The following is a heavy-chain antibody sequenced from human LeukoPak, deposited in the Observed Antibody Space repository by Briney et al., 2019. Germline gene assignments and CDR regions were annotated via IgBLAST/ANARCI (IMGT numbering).Heavy chain of an antibody. J-gene: IGHJ6*02. D-gene: IGHD3-9*01. V-gene: IGHV3-66*01. CDR3: ASPATRYFDWLLSSPQYYGMDV. CDR2: IYSGGST. CDR1: GFTVSSNY. Sequence: GGSLRLSCAASGFTVSSNYMSWVRQAPGKGLEWVSVIYSGGSTYYADSVKGRFTISRDNSKNTLYLHMNSLRAEDTAVYYCASPATRYFDWLLSSPQYYGMDVWGQGTTVTVSS.